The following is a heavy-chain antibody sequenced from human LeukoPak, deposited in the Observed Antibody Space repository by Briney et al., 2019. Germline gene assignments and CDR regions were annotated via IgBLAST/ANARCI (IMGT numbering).Heavy chain of an antibody. D-gene: IGHD6-13*01. CDR1: GFTFSSYG. CDR3: AKDRFARAAAGSGDDY. Sequence: GGSLRLSCAASGFTFSSYGMHWVRQAPGKGLEWVSAISGSGGSTYYADSVKGRFTISRDNSKNTLYLQMNSLRAEDTAVYYCAKDRFARAAAGSGDDYWGQGTLVTVSS. CDR2: ISGSGGST. J-gene: IGHJ4*02. V-gene: IGHV3-23*01.